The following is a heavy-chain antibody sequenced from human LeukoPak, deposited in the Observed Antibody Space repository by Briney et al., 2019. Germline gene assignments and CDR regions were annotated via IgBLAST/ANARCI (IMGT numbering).Heavy chain of an antibody. J-gene: IGHJ4*02. Sequence: SGTLSLTCTVSGGSISSYYWSWIRQPPGKGLEWIGYIYYSGSTNYNPSLKSRVTISVDTSKNQFSLKLSSVTAADTAVYYCARGYCSGGSCYNFDYWGQGTLVTVSS. D-gene: IGHD2-15*01. CDR2: IYYSGST. CDR1: GGSISSYY. CDR3: ARGYCSGGSCYNFDY. V-gene: IGHV4-59*01.